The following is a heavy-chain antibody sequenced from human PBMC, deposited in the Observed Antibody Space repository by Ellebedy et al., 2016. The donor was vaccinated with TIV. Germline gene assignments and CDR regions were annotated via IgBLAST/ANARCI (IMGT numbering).Heavy chain of an antibody. D-gene: IGHD6-19*01. Sequence: GESLKISCAASGFTVSSKYMSWVRQAPGKGLEWVSVIYSGGSTYYADSVKGRFTISRDNSKNTLYLQMNSLRAEDTAVYYCAKLSSGWLYYFDYWGQGTLVTVSS. CDR1: GFTVSSKY. CDR2: IYSGGST. J-gene: IGHJ4*02. V-gene: IGHV3-66*04. CDR3: AKLSSGWLYYFDY.